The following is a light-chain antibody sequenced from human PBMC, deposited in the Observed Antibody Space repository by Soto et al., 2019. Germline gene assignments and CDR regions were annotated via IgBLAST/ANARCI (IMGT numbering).Light chain of an antibody. Sequence: DIQMTQSPSTLSPSVGDRVSITCRASRSISDWFAWYQQTPGTAPKLLIFAASSLKSGVPSSFSGSGAGTDSPPTISSVPPDDFATYYCQQYNSYWTFGQGTKVDIK. V-gene: IGKV1-5*01. CDR2: AAS. CDR3: QQYNSYWT. J-gene: IGKJ1*01. CDR1: RSISDW.